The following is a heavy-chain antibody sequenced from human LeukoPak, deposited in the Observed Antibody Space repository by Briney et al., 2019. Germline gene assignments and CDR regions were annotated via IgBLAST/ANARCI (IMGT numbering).Heavy chain of an antibody. CDR2: LYYSGST. D-gene: IGHD2-2*01. CDR1: SDSISSYY. Sequence: SETLSLTCTVSSDSISSYYWSWIRQPPGKGLEWIGFLYYSGSTSYNPSLKSRVTISGDTSKNQFSLKLSSVTAADTAVYYCARGPVPATPNAFNIWGQGTMVTVSS. CDR3: ARGPVPATPNAFNI. V-gene: IGHV4-59*01. J-gene: IGHJ3*02.